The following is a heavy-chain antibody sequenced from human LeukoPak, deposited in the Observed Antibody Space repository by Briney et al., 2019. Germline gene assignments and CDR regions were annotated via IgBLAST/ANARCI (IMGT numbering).Heavy chain of an antibody. V-gene: IGHV3-7*03. J-gene: IGHJ4*02. CDR3: ATTRGFDY. Sequence: GLEWVANIKEDGGEKYYVDSLKGRFTISRDNAKSSLFLQMNSLRTEDTAVYYCATTRGFDYWGQGTLVTVSS. D-gene: IGHD1-1*01. CDR2: IKEDGGEK.